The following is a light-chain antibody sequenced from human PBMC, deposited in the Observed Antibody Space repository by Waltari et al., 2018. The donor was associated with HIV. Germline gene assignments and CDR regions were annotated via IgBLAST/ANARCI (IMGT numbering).Light chain of an antibody. V-gene: IGKV1-6*01. CDR1: QGIGND. CDR3: MHSRDTPWT. J-gene: IGKJ1*01. CDR2: RAS. Sequence: AIQMTQSPSSLPASVGDRVTITCRASQGIGNDLGWYQQKPGRAPKLLIYRASSLHSGVPSRFSGSGSGTHFSLTISSLQPEDFATYYCMHSRDTPWTFGQGTNVDI.